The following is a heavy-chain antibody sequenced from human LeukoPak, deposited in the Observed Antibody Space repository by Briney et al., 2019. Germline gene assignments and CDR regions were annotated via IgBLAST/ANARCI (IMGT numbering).Heavy chain of an antibody. D-gene: IGHD3-10*01. V-gene: IGHV3-33*08. CDR3: ARETNGSGFDY. CDR1: GFTFSNYA. CDR2: IWYDGSNK. J-gene: IGHJ4*02. Sequence: GGSLRLSCAASGFTFSNYAMSWVRQAPGKGLEWVAVIWYDGSNKYYADSVKGRFTISRDNSKNTLYLQMNSLRAEDTAVYYCARETNGSGFDYWGQGTLVTVSS.